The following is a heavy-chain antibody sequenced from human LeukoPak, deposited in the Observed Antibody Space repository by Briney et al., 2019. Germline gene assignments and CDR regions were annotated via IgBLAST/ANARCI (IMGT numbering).Heavy chain of an antibody. J-gene: IGHJ5*02. CDR1: GYTFTSHD. Sequence: GASVKVSCKASGYTFTSHDVNWLRQATGQGLEWLGWMNPNSGHTGFAQKFQGRVTMTRDTSISTAYMELSRLRSDDTAVYYCARGVLGDSSGYSNWFDPWGQGTLVTVSS. CDR2: MNPNSGHT. CDR3: ARGVLGDSSGYSNWFDP. D-gene: IGHD3-22*01. V-gene: IGHV1-8*01.